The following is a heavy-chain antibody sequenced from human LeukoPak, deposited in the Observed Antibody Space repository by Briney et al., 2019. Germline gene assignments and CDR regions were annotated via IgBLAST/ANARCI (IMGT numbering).Heavy chain of an antibody. CDR3: ARENGHIYGYAFLDQ. CDR2: VSGSGGST. CDR1: GFTFSSYA. D-gene: IGHD5-18*01. Sequence: GGSLRLSCAVSGFTFSSYAMSWVRQAPGKGLEWVSVVSGSGGSTYYADSVKGRFTISRDSSKNTLYLQMNSLRAEDTAFYFCARENGHIYGYAFLDQWGQGTLVTVSS. V-gene: IGHV3-23*01. J-gene: IGHJ4*02.